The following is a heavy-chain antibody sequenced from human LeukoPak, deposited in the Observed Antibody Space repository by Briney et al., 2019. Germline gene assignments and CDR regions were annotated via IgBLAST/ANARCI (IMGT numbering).Heavy chain of an antibody. CDR2: IIPIFGTT. CDR1: GGTFNSYV. V-gene: IGHV1-69*13. J-gene: IGHJ4*02. Sequence: GASVRVSCTASGGTFNSYVFTWVRQAPGHGLEFMGGIIPIFGTTNYAQKFQSRLSITADESTRTAYMELSSLTSEDTAVYYCARSNEILTGYYGRHWGQGTLVTVSS. D-gene: IGHD3-9*01. CDR3: ARSNEILTGYYGRH.